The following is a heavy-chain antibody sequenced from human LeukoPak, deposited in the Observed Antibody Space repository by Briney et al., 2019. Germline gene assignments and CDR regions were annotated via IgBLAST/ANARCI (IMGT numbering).Heavy chain of an antibody. D-gene: IGHD2-8*01. CDR3: ARDEWYLYYYYYGMDV. J-gene: IGHJ6*02. CDR1: GGSFSGYY. V-gene: IGHV4-34*01. CDR2: INHSGST. Sequence: SETLSLTCAVYGGSFSGYYWSWIRQPPGKGLEWIGEINHSGSTNYNPSLKSRVTISVDTSKNQFSLKLSSVTAADTAVYYCARDEWYLYYYYYGMDVWGQGTTVTVSS.